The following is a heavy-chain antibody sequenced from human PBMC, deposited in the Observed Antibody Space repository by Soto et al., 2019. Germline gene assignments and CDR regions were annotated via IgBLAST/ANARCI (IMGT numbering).Heavy chain of an antibody. CDR2: ISYDGGHK. V-gene: IGHV3-30*03. CDR3: ATLTGTENY. CDR1: GFIFSDFG. D-gene: IGHD1-7*01. Sequence: QVQLVESGGGVVQPGTSLRLSCAASGFIFSDFGMHWVRQAPGKGLDWVAVISYDGGHKSYADSVKGRFTISRDNSKNTLYLQVNNLRAEDTAVYFCATLTGTENYWGQGTLVTVSS. J-gene: IGHJ4*02.